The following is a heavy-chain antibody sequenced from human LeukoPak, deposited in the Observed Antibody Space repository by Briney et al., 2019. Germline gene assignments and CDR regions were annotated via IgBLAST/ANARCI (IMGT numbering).Heavy chain of an antibody. J-gene: IGHJ6*02. V-gene: IGHV3-33*06. CDR1: GFTLSSYG. Sequence: GGSLRLSCAASGFTLSSYGMHWVRQAPGKGLEWVAVIWYDGSNKYYADSVKGRFTISRDNSKNTPYLQMNSLRAEDSAVYYCAKERITMVRGVIKPLYYYGMDVWGQGTTVTVSS. CDR3: AKERITMVRGVIKPLYYYGMDV. D-gene: IGHD3-10*01. CDR2: IWYDGSNK.